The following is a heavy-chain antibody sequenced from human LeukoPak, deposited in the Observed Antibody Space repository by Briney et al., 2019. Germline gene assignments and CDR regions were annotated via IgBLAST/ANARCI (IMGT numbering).Heavy chain of an antibody. CDR1: GFTFSSYW. D-gene: IGHD6-13*01. CDR3: ATPAAGPGAEYSQY. Sequence: PGGSLRLSCAASGFTFSSYWMSWVRQAPGKGLEWVANIKEDGSEKYYVDSVKGRFTISRDNAKKSLYLQMNSLRAEDTAVYYCATPAAGPGAEYSQYWGQGTLVIVSS. V-gene: IGHV3-7*01. CDR2: IKEDGSEK. J-gene: IGHJ1*01.